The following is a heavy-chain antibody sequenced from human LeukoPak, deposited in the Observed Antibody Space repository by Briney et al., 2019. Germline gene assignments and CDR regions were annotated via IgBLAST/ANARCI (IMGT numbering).Heavy chain of an antibody. Sequence: SETLSLTCAVYVDSFSGYYWSWIRQPPGRGLEWLGYIYYSGSTNYNPSLKSLVSISVDTSKNQFSLKLSSVTAADTAVYYCARVMIYDSSGYPRYYFDYWGQGTLVTVSS. D-gene: IGHD3-22*01. CDR3: ARVMIYDSSGYPRYYFDY. CDR1: VDSFSGYY. J-gene: IGHJ4*02. V-gene: IGHV4-59*08. CDR2: IYYSGST.